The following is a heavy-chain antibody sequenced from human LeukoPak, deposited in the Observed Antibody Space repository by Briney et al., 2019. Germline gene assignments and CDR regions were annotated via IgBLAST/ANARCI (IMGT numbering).Heavy chain of an antibody. Sequence: GGSLRLSCAASGFTFSSYAMSWVRQAPGKGLEWVSAISGSGGSTYYADSVKGRFTISRDNSKNTLYLQMNSLRAEDTAVYYCAKGPATQVIAVAGTDYWGQGTLVTVSS. J-gene: IGHJ4*02. CDR3: AKGPATQVIAVAGTDY. CDR1: GFTFSSYA. D-gene: IGHD6-19*01. CDR2: ISGSGGST. V-gene: IGHV3-23*01.